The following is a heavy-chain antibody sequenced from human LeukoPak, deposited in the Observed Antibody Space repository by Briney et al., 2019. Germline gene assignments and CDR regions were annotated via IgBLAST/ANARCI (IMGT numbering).Heavy chain of an antibody. D-gene: IGHD6-19*01. J-gene: IGHJ3*02. Sequence: GGSLGLSCAAPGFTFSSYWMHWVRQAPGGGLGWVSRINSDGSSTSYADSVKGRFTISRDNAKNSLYLQMNSLRAEDTAVYYCAREGGIAVAGTDAFDIWGQGTMVTVSS. CDR1: GFTFSSYW. V-gene: IGHV3-74*01. CDR3: AREGGIAVAGTDAFDI. CDR2: INSDGSST.